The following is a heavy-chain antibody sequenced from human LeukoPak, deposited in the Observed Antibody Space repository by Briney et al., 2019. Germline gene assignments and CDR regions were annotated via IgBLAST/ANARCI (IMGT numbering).Heavy chain of an antibody. J-gene: IGHJ5*02. D-gene: IGHD4-17*01. CDR1: GGSISGSSSH. Sequence: ASETLSLTCTVSGGSISGSSSHWAWIRQPPGKELQWLGSISYAGRTFYNPSLGSRVTMSVDTSRGQFSLKLSSVTATDTAVYHCARQDDSDHGDPNWFDHWGQGSLVTVSS. CDR2: ISYAGRT. V-gene: IGHV4-39*01. CDR3: ARQDDSDHGDPNWFDH.